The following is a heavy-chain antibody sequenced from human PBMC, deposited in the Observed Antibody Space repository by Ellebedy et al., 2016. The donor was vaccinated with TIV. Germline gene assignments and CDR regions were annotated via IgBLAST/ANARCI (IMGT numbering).Heavy chain of an antibody. CDR3: ARTLVVTAIPDTLHM. CDR2: INPYNGYT. CDR1: GYTFTTYS. D-gene: IGHD2-21*02. V-gene: IGHV1-18*01. Sequence: AASVKVSCKTSGYTFTTYSITWVRQAPGQGLEWMGWINPYNGYTEYAQKIQGRVTMTTDTSTSTAYMELRSLRSDDTAVYYCARTLVVTAIPDTLHMWGQGTLVTVSS. J-gene: IGHJ3*02.